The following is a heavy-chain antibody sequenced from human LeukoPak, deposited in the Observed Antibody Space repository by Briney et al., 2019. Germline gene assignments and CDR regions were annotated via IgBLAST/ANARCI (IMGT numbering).Heavy chain of an antibody. CDR1: GITFSSHA. CDR3: AADAFDI. J-gene: IGHJ3*02. Sequence: PGGSLRLSCAASGITFSSHAMTWVRQAPGKGLEWVSSISSSSSYIYYADSVKGRFTISRDNAKNSLYLQMNSLRAEDTAVYYCAADAFDIWGQGTMVTVSS. V-gene: IGHV3-21*01. CDR2: ISSSSSYI.